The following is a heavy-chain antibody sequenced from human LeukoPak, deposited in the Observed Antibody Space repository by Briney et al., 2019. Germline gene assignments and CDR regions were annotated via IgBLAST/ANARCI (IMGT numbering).Heavy chain of an antibody. Sequence: SETLSLACTVSGGSISSGSYYWSWIRQPAGKGLEWFGQINPSRNTNYNPSLKSRVTISVDTSKKQFSLKMSPVTAADTAVYYCARRYDFWSGYPPPLDYWGQGTLVTVSS. V-gene: IGHV4-61*09. CDR1: GGSISSGSYY. D-gene: IGHD3-3*01. CDR2: INPSRNT. CDR3: ARRYDFWSGYPPPLDY. J-gene: IGHJ4*02.